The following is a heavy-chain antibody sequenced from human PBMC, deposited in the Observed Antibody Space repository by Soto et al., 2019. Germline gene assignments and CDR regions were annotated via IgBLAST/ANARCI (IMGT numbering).Heavy chain of an antibody. J-gene: IGHJ4*01. Sequence: QVQLQESGPGLVKPSQTLSLTCTVSGASMNTDDYYWSWVRQSPGRGLEWIGYIYYSGDTYYNPSFKSRLSLFMDASKNQFSLNLRSVTAADTARYFCTRSTGRYWGHGILVTVSS. CDR1: GASMNTDDYY. CDR2: IYYSGDT. V-gene: IGHV4-30-4*01. CDR3: TRSTGRY.